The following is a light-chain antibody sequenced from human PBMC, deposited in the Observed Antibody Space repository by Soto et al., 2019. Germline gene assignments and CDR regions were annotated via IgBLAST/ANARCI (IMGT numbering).Light chain of an antibody. Sequence: QAVVTQPPSVSGASGQRVTISCTGSSSNIGAGYDVHWYQQLPGTAPKLLIYGNSNRPSGVPDRFSGSKSGTSASLAITGLQAEDEADYYCQSYDSSLSGSVVFGGGTKLTV. CDR3: QSYDSSLSGSVV. V-gene: IGLV1-40*01. CDR1: SSNIGAGYD. CDR2: GNS. J-gene: IGLJ2*01.